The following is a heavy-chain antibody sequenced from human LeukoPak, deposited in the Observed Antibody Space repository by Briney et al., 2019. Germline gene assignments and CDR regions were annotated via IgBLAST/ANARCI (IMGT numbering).Heavy chain of an antibody. Sequence: PGGFLRLSCAASGFTFSSYAMHWVRQAPGKGLEWVAVISYDGSNKYYADSVKGRFTISRDNSKNTLYLQMNSLRAEDTAVYYCASDLFGDDNWFDPWGQGTLVTVSS. CDR3: ASDLFGDDNWFDP. D-gene: IGHD3-10*02. CDR1: GFTFSSYA. CDR2: ISYDGSNK. J-gene: IGHJ5*02. V-gene: IGHV3-30*04.